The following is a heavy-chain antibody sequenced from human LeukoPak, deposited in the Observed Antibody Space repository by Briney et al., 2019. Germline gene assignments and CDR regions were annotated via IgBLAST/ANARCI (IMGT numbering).Heavy chain of an antibody. J-gene: IGHJ4*02. V-gene: IGHV4-4*07. D-gene: IGHD3-22*01. CDR3: ARANKSPYYDSSGYYDY. Sequence: SETLSLTCTVSGGSISSYYWSWIRPPAGKGLEWIGRIYTSGSTNYNPSLKSRVTMSVDTSKNQFSLKLSSVTAADTAVYYCARANKSPYYDSSGYYDYWGQGTLVTVSS. CDR1: GGSISSYY. CDR2: IYTSGST.